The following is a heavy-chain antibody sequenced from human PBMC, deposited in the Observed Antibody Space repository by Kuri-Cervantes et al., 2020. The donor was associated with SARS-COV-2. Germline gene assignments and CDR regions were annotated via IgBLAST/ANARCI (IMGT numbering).Heavy chain of an antibody. CDR1: GFTFSSYW. Sequence: GGSLRLSCAASGFTFSSYWMSWVRQAPGKGLEWVAFIRYDGSNKYYADSVKGRFTISRDNSKNTLYLQMNGLRAEDTAVYYCAKRARVVPAAAVYYYYMDVWGKGTTVTVSS. J-gene: IGHJ6*03. CDR3: AKRARVVPAAAVYYYYMDV. V-gene: IGHV3-30*02. D-gene: IGHD2-2*01. CDR2: IRYDGSNK.